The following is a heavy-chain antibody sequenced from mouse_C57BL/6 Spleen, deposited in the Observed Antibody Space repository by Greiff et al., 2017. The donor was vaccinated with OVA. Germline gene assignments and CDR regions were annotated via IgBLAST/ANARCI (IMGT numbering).Heavy chain of an antibody. V-gene: IGHV2-6-1*01. CDR3: ARHGGYYAMDY. CDR1: GFSLTSYG. CDR2: IWSDGST. J-gene: IGHJ4*01. Sequence: VMLVESGPGLVAPSQSLSITCTVSGFSLTSYGVHWVRQPPGKGLEWLVVIWSDGSTTYNSAPKSRLSISKDNSKSQVFLKRTSLQTDDTAMYYGARHGGYYAMDYWGQGTSVTVSS.